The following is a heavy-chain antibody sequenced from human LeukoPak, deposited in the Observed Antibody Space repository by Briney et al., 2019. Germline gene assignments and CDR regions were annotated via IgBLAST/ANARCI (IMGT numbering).Heavy chain of an antibody. J-gene: IGHJ6*03. Sequence: PGGSLRLSCAASGFTFSSSWMYWVRQAPGKGLVWVSRINSDGSSTSYADSVKGRFTISRDNAKNTLYLQMNSLRAEDTAVYYCARTPNFVYHMDVWGKGTTVTISS. CDR2: INSDGSST. CDR3: ARTPNFVYHMDV. V-gene: IGHV3-74*01. D-gene: IGHD2-8*01. CDR1: GFTFSSSW.